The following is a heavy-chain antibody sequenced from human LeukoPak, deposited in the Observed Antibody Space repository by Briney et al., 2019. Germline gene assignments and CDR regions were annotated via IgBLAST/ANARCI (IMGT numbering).Heavy chain of an antibody. CDR1: GFTVRSNY. CDR2: IYSGGST. J-gene: IGHJ6*02. V-gene: IGHV3-66*01. Sequence: GGSLRLSCAASGFTVRSNYMSWVRQAPGKGLEGVSVIYSGGSTYYADSVKGRFTISRDNSKNTLYLQMNSLRAEDTAVYYCARESRNYYYYGMDVWGQGTTVTVSS. CDR3: ARESRNYYYYGMDV. D-gene: IGHD1-14*01.